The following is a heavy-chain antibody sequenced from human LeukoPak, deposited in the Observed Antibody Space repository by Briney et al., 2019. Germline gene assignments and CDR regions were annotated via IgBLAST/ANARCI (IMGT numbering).Heavy chain of an antibody. CDR1: GFTVSSNY. Sequence: GGSLRLSCAASGFTVSSNYMSWVRQAPGKGLEWVSAIYSGGSTYYADSVKGRFTISRDNSKNTLYLQMNSLRDEDTAVYYCARDYGDYVYAFDIWGQGTMVTVSS. CDR3: ARDYGDYVYAFDI. J-gene: IGHJ3*02. CDR2: IYSGGST. V-gene: IGHV3-53*01. D-gene: IGHD4-17*01.